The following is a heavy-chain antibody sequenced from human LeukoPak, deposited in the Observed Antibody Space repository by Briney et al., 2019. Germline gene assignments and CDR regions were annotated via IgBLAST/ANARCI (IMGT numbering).Heavy chain of an antibody. D-gene: IGHD6-13*01. CDR3: ARGGEAAALIGTGEGEAQNLDY. Sequence: SVKVSCKASGGTFSSYAISWVRQAPGQGLEWMGGIIPIFGTANYAQKFQSRVTITADKSTSTAYTELSSLRSEDTAVYYCARGGEAAALIGTGEGEAQNLDYWGQGTLVTVSS. CDR1: GGTFSSYA. CDR2: IIPIFGTA. V-gene: IGHV1-69*06. J-gene: IGHJ4*02.